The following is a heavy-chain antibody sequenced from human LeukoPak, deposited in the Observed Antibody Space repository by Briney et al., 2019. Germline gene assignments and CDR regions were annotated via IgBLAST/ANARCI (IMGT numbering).Heavy chain of an antibody. D-gene: IGHD2-15*01. Sequence: ASVKVSCKASGYTFTGYYMQWVRQAPGQGLEWMGWINPNTGGTNYAQKFHGRVTVTRDMSVSTGYMELSRLTSDDTACYYCASRTSNRYCSGGRCYLAAFDIWGQGTMVTVSS. CDR1: GYTFTGYY. J-gene: IGHJ3*02. CDR3: ASRTSNRYCSGGRCYLAAFDI. CDR2: INPNTGGT. V-gene: IGHV1-2*02.